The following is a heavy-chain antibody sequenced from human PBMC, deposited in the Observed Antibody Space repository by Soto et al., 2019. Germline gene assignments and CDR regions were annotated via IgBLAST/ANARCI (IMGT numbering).Heavy chain of an antibody. CDR2: VNPNIGNT. CDR3: ARGPGWQLGNYFDY. V-gene: IGHV1-8*01. J-gene: IGHJ4*02. D-gene: IGHD6-6*01. CDR1: GYTFTSYD. Sequence: ASVKVSCKASGYTFTSYDINWVRQTTGQGLEWLGWVNPNIGNTGCAQKFWGRVTMTRDTSITTAYMELSSLTSEDTAVYYCARGPGWQLGNYFDYCGQGTLVIVSS.